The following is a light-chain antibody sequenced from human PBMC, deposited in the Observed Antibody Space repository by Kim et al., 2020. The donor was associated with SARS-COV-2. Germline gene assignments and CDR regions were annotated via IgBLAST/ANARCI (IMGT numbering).Light chain of an antibody. V-gene: IGKV1-27*01. CDR1: QDIANS. J-gene: IGKJ1*01. Sequence: ASVGDRVTITCRASQDIANSLAWYQQKPGKVPQVLIYAASTLQSGVPSRFSGSGSGTEFTLTIGSLQTEDVATYYGQKYNSAPWTFGPGTKVDIK. CDR3: QKYNSAPWT. CDR2: AAS.